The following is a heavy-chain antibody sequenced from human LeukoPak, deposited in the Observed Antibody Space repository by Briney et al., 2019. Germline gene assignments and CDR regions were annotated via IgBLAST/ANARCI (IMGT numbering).Heavy chain of an antibody. Sequence: PSETLSLTCTVSGGSISSYYWSWIRQPPGKGLEWIGYIYYSGSTNYNPSLKSRVTISVDTSKNQFSLKLSSVTAADTAVYYCATHTIFGANYLYYYYGMDVWGQGTTVTVSS. CDR2: IYYSGST. CDR1: GGSISSYY. J-gene: IGHJ6*02. D-gene: IGHD3-3*01. V-gene: IGHV4-59*01. CDR3: ATHTIFGANYLYYYYGMDV.